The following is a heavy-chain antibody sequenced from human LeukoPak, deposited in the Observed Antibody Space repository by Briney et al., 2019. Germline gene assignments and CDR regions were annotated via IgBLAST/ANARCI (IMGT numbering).Heavy chain of an antibody. CDR2: ISSSGSTI. CDR3: ARKLHYYDSSGYHGGHFDY. V-gene: IGHV3-48*03. Sequence: GGSLRLSCAASGFTFSSYAMSWIRQAPGKGLEWVSYISSSGSTIYYADSVKGRFTISRDNTKNSLYLQMNSLRAEDTAVYYCARKLHYYDSSGYHGGHFDYWGQGTLVTVSS. CDR1: GFTFSSYA. D-gene: IGHD3-22*01. J-gene: IGHJ4*02.